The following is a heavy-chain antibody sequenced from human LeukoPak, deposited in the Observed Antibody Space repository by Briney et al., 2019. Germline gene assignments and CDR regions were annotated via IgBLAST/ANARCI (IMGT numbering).Heavy chain of an antibody. CDR1: GGSISSYY. CDR2: IYYSGST. V-gene: IGHV4-59*01. J-gene: IGHJ3*02. Sequence: SETLSLTCTVSGGSISSYYWSWIRQPPGKGLEWIGYIYYSGSTNYNPSLKSRVTISVDTSKNQFSLKLSSVTAADTAVYYRARPRGVTNDAFDIWGQGTMVTVSS. CDR3: ARPRGVTNDAFDI. D-gene: IGHD3-10*01.